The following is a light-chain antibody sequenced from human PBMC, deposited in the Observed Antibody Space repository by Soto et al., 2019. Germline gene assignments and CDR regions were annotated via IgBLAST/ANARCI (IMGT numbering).Light chain of an antibody. J-gene: IGKJ2*01. CDR3: QQYHYFPYT. V-gene: IGKV1-5*03. Sequence: DVQMTQSPSTLSASVGDRVTITCRASQSISSWLAWYQQKPGKAPKLLIYKASSLESGVRSRFSGSGSGTEFTLTVSSLQPDDFATYYCQQYHYFPYTFGQGTNLEIK. CDR2: KAS. CDR1: QSISSW.